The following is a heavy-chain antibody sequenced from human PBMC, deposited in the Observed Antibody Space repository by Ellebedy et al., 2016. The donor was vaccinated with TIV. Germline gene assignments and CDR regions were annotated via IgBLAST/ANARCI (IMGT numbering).Heavy chain of an antibody. CDR1: GGSINNYY. Sequence: GSLRLXCTVSGGSINNYYWGWIRQPPGKGLEWIGAISNTGTTHYNESLKSRVTLSVDTSKNQFSLKLTSVTATDTAVYYCARHGQFDYWGQGTLVIVSS. V-gene: IGHV4-59*08. J-gene: IGHJ4*02. CDR3: ARHGQFDY. CDR2: ISNTGTT.